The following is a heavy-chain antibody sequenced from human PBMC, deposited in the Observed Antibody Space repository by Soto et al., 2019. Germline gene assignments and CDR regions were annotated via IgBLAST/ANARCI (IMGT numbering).Heavy chain of an antibody. CDR2: ISAYNGKT. CDR3: ARIVGADRRWFDP. Sequence: ASVKVSCKASGYTFTSYGLTWVRQAPGQGLEWMGWISAYNGKTNYAQKLQGRVTMTTDTSTSTAYMELRSLRSDDTAVYYCARIVGADRRWFDPWGQGTPVTVSS. J-gene: IGHJ5*02. D-gene: IGHD1-26*01. CDR1: GYTFTSYG. V-gene: IGHV1-18*01.